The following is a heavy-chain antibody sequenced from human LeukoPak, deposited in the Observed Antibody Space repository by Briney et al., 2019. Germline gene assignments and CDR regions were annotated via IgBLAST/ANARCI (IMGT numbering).Heavy chain of an antibody. CDR2: VWYDGSNK. J-gene: IGHJ3*02. CDR3: ARDYSGSSYAFDI. D-gene: IGHD1-26*01. V-gene: IGHV3-33*01. CDR1: GFTFSSYG. Sequence: SGGSLRLSCAASGFTFSSYGMRWVRQAPGKGLEWVAVVWYDGSNKYYADSVKGRFTISRDNSKNTLYLQMNSLRAEDTAVYYCARDYSGSSYAFDIWGQGTMVTVSS.